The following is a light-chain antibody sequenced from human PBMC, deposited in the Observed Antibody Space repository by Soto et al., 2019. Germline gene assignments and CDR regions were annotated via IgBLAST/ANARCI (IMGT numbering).Light chain of an antibody. CDR3: SSHAGRGTVV. CDR2: EAT. J-gene: IGLJ2*01. V-gene: IGLV2-23*01. CDR1: SSDVGKYNL. Sequence: QSVLTQPASVSGSPGQSITISCTGTSSDVGKYNLVSWYQQHPGKAPKLMIYEATKRPSGVSNRFSGSKSGNTASLTISGLQAEEEADYYCSSHAGRGTVVFGGGTKLTVL.